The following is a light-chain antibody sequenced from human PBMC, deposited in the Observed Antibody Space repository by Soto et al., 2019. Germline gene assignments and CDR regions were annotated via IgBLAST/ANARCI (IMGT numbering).Light chain of an antibody. Sequence: AIRMTQSPSSLSASTGDRVTITCRASQGISSYLAWYQQKPGKAPKLLIYAASTLQSGVPSRFRGSGSGTDFTLTISCLQSEDFATYYCQQYYSYPGFGGGTKVEIK. CDR2: AAS. CDR1: QGISSY. V-gene: IGKV1-8*01. J-gene: IGKJ4*01. CDR3: QQYYSYPG.